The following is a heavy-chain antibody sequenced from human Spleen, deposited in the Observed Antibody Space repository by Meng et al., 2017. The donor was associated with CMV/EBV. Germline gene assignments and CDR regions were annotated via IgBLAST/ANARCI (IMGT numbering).Heavy chain of an antibody. V-gene: IGHV3-30*04. CDR2: ISYDGSDK. D-gene: IGHD5-18*01. CDR3: ASTLTTMAPDY. J-gene: IGHJ4*02. CDR1: GFTFSSDA. Sequence: LSCAASGFTFSSDAMHGVRQAPGKGLEWVAVISYDGSDKYYTDSVKGRFTISRDNSKNTLYLQMNSLRAEDTAIYYCASTLTTMAPDYWGQGTLVTVSS.